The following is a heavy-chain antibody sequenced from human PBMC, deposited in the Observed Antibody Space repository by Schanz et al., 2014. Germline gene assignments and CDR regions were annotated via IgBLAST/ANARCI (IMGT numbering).Heavy chain of an antibody. J-gene: IGHJ1*01. CDR1: GFDFNSYS. D-gene: IGHD3-10*01. Sequence: EVRLVESGGGLVQPGGSLRLSCEASGFDFNSYSMNWVRQVPGKGLEWLSYIVTSSSTRHYADSVKGRVTISRDNAKNSVSLQMRRLRVEDTAVYYCASGVHVSSLQKGLQFWGRGTLVIVSS. CDR2: IVTSSSTR. V-gene: IGHV3-48*01. CDR3: ASGVHVSSLQKGLQF.